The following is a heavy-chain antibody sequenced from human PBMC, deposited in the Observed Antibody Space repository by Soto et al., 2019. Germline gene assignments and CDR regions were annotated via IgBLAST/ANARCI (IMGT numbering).Heavy chain of an antibody. CDR3: ASDAYCGGDCYSPS. J-gene: IGHJ4*02. CDR1: GGPISSSSYY. V-gene: IGHV4-39*01. Sequence: SETLSLTCTVSGGPISSSSYYWGWIRQPPGKGLEWIGSIYYSGSTYYNPSLKSRVTISVDTSKNQFSLKLSSVTAADTAVYYCASDAYCGGDCYSPSWGQGTLVTVSS. CDR2: IYYSGST. D-gene: IGHD2-21*02.